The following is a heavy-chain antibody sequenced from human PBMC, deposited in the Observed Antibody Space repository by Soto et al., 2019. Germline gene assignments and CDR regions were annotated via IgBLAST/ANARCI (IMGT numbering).Heavy chain of an antibody. V-gene: IGHV1-2*02. CDR3: ARAGITGTTHPYYYGMDV. D-gene: IGHD1-7*01. CDR2: INPNSGGT. CDR1: GYTFTGYY. Sequence: ASVKVSCKASGYTFTGYYMHWVRQAPGQGLEWMGWINPNSGGTNYAQKFQGRVTMTRDMSISTAYMELSRLRSDDTAVYYCARAGITGTTHPYYYGMDVWGQGTTVTVSS. J-gene: IGHJ6*02.